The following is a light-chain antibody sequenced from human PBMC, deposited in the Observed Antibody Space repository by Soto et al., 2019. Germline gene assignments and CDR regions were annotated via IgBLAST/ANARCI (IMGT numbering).Light chain of an antibody. CDR2: EVN. J-gene: IGLJ2*01. V-gene: IGLV2-8*01. Sequence: QSVLTQPPSASGSPGQSVTIPCAGTSTDVGEYNYVSWYQQHPRKVPKLIIFEVNKRPSGVPDRFSGSKSGDTASLTVSGLQAEDEADYYCSSFVGAPVIFGGGTKLTVL. CDR3: SSFVGAPVI. CDR1: STDVGEYNY.